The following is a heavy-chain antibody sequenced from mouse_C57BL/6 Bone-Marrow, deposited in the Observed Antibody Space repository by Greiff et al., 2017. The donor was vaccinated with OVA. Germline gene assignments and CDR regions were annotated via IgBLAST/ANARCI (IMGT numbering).Heavy chain of an antibody. J-gene: IGHJ4*01. D-gene: IGHD2-5*01. CDR2: IWSDGST. V-gene: IGHV2-6*03. Sequence: VQGVESGPGLVAPSQSLSITCTVSGFSLTSYGVHWVRQPPGKGLEWLVVIWSDGSTTYNSALKSRLSISKDNSKSQVFLKMNSLQTDDTAMYYCARQLLYYSNYVGYAMDYWGQGTSVTVSS. CDR1: GFSLTSYG. CDR3: ARQLLYYSNYVGYAMDY.